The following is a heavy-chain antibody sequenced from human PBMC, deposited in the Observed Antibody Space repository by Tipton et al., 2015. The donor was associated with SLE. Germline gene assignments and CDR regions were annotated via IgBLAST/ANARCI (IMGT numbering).Heavy chain of an antibody. V-gene: IGHV3-9*01. D-gene: IGHD4-17*01. CDR1: GFTFDDYA. Sequence: SLRLSCAASGFTFDDYAMHWVRQAPGKGLEWVSGISWNSGSIGYADSVKGRFTISRDNAKNSLYLQMNSLRAEDTAVYYCARVNDYGDSDAFDIWGQGTMVTVSS. J-gene: IGHJ3*02. CDR2: ISWNSGSI. CDR3: ARVNDYGDSDAFDI.